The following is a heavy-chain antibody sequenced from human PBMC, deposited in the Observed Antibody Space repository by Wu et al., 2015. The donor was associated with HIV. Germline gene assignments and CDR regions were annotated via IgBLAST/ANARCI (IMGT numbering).Heavy chain of an antibody. CDR3: ARAAYCSTNSCHGGFVDY. D-gene: IGHD2-2*01. V-gene: IGHV1-18*04. CDR1: GYTFTSYY. J-gene: IGHJ4*02. CDR2: ISAYNGNT. Sequence: QVQLVQSGAEVRKPGASVKVSCKAFGYTFTSYYMHWVRQAPGQGLEWMGWISAYNGNTNYAQKLQGRVTMTTDTSTSTAYMELRSLRSDDTAVYYCARAAYCSTNSCHGGFVDYWGQGTLVTVSS.